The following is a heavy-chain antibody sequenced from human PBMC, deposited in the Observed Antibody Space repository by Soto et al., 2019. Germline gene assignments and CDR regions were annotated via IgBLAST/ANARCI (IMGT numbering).Heavy chain of an antibody. Sequence: GESLKISCKGSGYSFTSYWIGWVRQMPGKGLEWMGIIYPGDSDTRYSPSFQGQVTISADKSISTAYLQWSSLKASDTAMYYCARLVDYGDYGGLNENPPFPYYGMDVWGQGTTVTVSS. V-gene: IGHV5-51*01. D-gene: IGHD4-17*01. CDR1: GYSFTSYW. CDR3: ARLVDYGDYGGLNENPPFPYYGMDV. J-gene: IGHJ6*02. CDR2: IYPGDSDT.